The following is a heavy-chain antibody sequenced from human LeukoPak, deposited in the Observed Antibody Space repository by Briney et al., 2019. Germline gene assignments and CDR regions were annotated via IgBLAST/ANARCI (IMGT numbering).Heavy chain of an antibody. J-gene: IGHJ5*02. V-gene: IGHV3-23*01. CDR3: AKAGSSVSRTFDP. CDR2: ISGPGDKT. D-gene: IGHD2-2*01. CDR1: GFTFSCYA. Sequence: PGGSLRLSCAASGFTFSCYAMRWVRQAPGKGLEWVSGISGPGDKTDYADSVKGRFTISRDNSENTVSLQMNSLTGEDTAVYYCAKAGSSVSRTFDPWGQGTLVTVSS.